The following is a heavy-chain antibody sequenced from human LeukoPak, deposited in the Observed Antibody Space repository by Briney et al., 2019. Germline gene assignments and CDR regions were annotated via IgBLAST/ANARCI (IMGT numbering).Heavy chain of an antibody. J-gene: IGHJ4*02. V-gene: IGHV4-59*01. CDR2: IFFSGST. CDR3: ARVGTYPGELYYFDY. Sequence: PSQTLSLTCTVSGGSINPYYWSWLRQPPGKGLEWIGYIFFSGSTNYNPSLKSRVTISVDTSKNQFSLKLRSVTAADTAVYYCARVGTYPGELYYFDYWGQGTLVTVSS. D-gene: IGHD1-26*01. CDR1: GGSINPYY.